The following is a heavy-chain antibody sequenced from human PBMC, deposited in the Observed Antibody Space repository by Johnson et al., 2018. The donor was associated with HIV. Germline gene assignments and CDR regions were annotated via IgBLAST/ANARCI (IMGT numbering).Heavy chain of an antibody. V-gene: IGHV3-7*03. D-gene: IGHD6-13*01. Sequence: VQLVESGGGVVQPGRSLRLSCAASGFTFSSYWMTWVRQAPGKGLEWVANINQAGSEKYYVDSVKGRFTISRDNAKNSLYLQMNSLRAEDTAVYYCARDIAPLAGRDAFDIWGQGTMVTVSS. J-gene: IGHJ3*02. CDR1: GFTFSSYW. CDR2: INQAGSEK. CDR3: ARDIAPLAGRDAFDI.